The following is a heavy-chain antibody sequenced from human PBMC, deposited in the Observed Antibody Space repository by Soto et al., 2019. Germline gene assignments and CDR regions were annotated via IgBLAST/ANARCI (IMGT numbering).Heavy chain of an antibody. CDR3: ARQAVSTGYYYYYGLDV. CDR1: GGSFSGYY. Sequence: SETLSLTXAVYGGSFSGYYWSWIRQPPGKGLEWIGEIKHSGSTNYNPSLTSRVTISVDASKSQFSLKLSSVTAADAAVYYCARQAVSTGYYYYYGLDVWGQGTTVTVSS. CDR2: IKHSGST. J-gene: IGHJ6*02. D-gene: IGHD4-4*01. V-gene: IGHV4-34*01.